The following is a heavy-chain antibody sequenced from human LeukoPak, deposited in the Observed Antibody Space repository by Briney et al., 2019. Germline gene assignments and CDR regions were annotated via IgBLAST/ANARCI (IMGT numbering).Heavy chain of an antibody. CDR1: GGSISSGDYY. CDR3: ARDRYGQRIFDY. V-gene: IGHV4-30-4*01. CDR2: IYHSGST. J-gene: IGHJ4*02. D-gene: IGHD3-16*02. Sequence: SETLSLTCTVSGGSISSGDYYWSWIRQPPGKGLEWIGCIYHSGSTYYNPSLKSRVTISVDTSKNQFSLKLSFVTAADTAVYYCARDRYGQRIFDYWGQGTLVTVSS.